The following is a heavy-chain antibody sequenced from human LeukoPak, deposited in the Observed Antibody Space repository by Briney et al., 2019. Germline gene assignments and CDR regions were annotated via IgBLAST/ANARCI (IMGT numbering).Heavy chain of an antibody. V-gene: IGHV6-1*01. D-gene: IGHD3-22*01. Sequence: SQTLSLTCAISGDSVSSNSAAWNWIRQSPSRGLEWLGRTYYRSKWYNDYAESVKSRITIKPDTSKNQFSLQLNSVTPEDTAVYYCARVGKEGYYDSSGYSAPFDYWGQGTLVTVSS. J-gene: IGHJ4*02. CDR2: TYYRSKWYN. CDR1: GDSVSSNSAA. CDR3: ARVGKEGYYDSSGYSAPFDY.